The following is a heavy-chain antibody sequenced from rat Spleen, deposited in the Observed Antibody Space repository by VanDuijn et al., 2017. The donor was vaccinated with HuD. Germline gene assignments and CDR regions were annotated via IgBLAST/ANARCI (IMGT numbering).Heavy chain of an antibody. CDR1: GFTFSDYY. J-gene: IGHJ1*01. Sequence: EVQLAESGGGLVQPGRSLKLSCAASGFTFSDYYMAWVRQAPTKGLEWVASISYDGGSTYYRDSVKGRFTISRDNAKSSLYLQMDSLRSEDTATYYCTTDRAIAAISGWYFDFWGPGTMVTVSS. D-gene: IGHD1-2*01. CDR3: TTDRAIAAISGWYFDF. CDR2: ISYDGGST. V-gene: IGHV5-20*01.